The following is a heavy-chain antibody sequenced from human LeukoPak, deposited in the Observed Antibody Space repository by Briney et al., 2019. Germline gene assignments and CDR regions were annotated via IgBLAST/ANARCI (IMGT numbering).Heavy chain of an antibody. J-gene: IGHJ4*02. Sequence: GGSPGLSPAASGFTFSSYAMHGVPQAPGKGLEGVAVISYDGSKKYYADSVKGRFTISRDNSKNTLYLQMNSLRAEDTAVYYYARDIRQQLVLRYWGQGILVTVSS. CDR2: ISYDGSKK. V-gene: IGHV3-30*04. CDR3: ARDIRQQLVLRY. CDR1: GFTFSSYA. D-gene: IGHD6-13*01.